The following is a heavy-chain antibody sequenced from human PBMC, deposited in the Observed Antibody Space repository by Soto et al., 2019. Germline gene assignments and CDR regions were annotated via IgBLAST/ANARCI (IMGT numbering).Heavy chain of an antibody. CDR3: ARERAAAGPNWFDP. Sequence: QVQLVQSGAEVKKPGASVKVSCKASGYTFTSYDINWVRQATGQGLEWMGWMNPNSGNTGYAQKFQGRVTMTRNTSISTAYIELSSLRSEDTAVYYCARERAAAGPNWFDPWAQGTLVTVSS. CDR2: MNPNSGNT. J-gene: IGHJ5*02. V-gene: IGHV1-8*01. D-gene: IGHD6-13*01. CDR1: GYTFTSYD.